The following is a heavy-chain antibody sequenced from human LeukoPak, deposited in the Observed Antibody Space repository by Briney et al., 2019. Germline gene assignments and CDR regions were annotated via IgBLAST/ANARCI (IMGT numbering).Heavy chain of an antibody. J-gene: IGHJ4*02. CDR1: GFTFSSYE. CDR3: ASSIAVAGRNFDY. Sequence: GGPLRLSCAASGFTFSSYEMNWVRQAPGKGLEWVSYISSSGGTTYYADSVKGRFTISRDNAKNSLYLQMNSLRAEDTAVYYCASSIAVAGRNFDYWGQGTLVTVSS. V-gene: IGHV3-48*03. CDR2: ISSSGGTT. D-gene: IGHD6-19*01.